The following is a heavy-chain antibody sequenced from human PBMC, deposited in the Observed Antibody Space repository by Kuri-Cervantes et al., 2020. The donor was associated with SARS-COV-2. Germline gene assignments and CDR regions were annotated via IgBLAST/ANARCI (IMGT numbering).Heavy chain of an antibody. D-gene: IGHD6-25*01. J-gene: IGHJ5*02. CDR1: GGSISSSSYY. CDR2: IYYSGGT. Sequence: ESLKISCTVSGGSISSSSYYWGWIRQPPGKGLEWIGSIYYSGGTYYNPSLKSRVTISVDTSKNQFSLKLSSVTAADTAVYYCARGQARLRGWFDPWGQGTLVTVSS. CDR3: ARGQARLRGWFDP. V-gene: IGHV4-39*01.